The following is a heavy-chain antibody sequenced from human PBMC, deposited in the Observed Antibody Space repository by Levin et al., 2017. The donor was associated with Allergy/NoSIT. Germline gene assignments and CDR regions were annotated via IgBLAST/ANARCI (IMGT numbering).Heavy chain of an antibody. D-gene: IGHD2-15*01. CDR3: ASKFSGGIKLGAFDI. Sequence: PSETLSLTCAVSGSSISSGYYWGWIRQPPGKGLEWIGSIYHSGSTYYNPSLKSRVTISVDTSKNQFSLKLSSVTAADTAVYYCASKFSGGIKLGAFDIWGQGTMVTVSS. V-gene: IGHV4-38-2*01. CDR1: GSSISSGYY. J-gene: IGHJ3*02. CDR2: IYHSGST.